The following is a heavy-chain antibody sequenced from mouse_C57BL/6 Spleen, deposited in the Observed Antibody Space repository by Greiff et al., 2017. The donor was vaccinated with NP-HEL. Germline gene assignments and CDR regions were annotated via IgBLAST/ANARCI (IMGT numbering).Heavy chain of an antibody. V-gene: IGHV5-6*01. D-gene: IGHD1-1*01. CDR3: ARQDDYYDSSPAWFAY. CDR1: GFTFTRYG. CDR2: IISGGSYT. Sequence: EVMLVESGGDLVKPGGSLKLSCAATGFTFTRYGMSWVRQTPDNRLEWVATIISGGSYTYYPASVTGPFTISRDNSKNTLYLQMSSLKSEDTTMYYCARQDDYYDSSPAWFAYWGQGTLVTVSA. J-gene: IGHJ3*01.